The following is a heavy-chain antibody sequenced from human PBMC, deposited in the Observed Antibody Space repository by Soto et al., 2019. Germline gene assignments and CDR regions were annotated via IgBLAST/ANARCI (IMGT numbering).Heavy chain of an antibody. D-gene: IGHD6-13*01. CDR1: GGSISTYY. CDR3: VKGGVIVAAGADYYYGLHV. V-gene: IGHV4-59*01. CDR2: IYYNGST. J-gene: IGHJ6*02. Sequence: QVQLQESGPGLVKPSETLSLTCTVSGGSISTYYWHWVRQPPGKGLEWIGYIYYNGSTNYNPSLMSRVTLSVDPSKTPFSLRLSSVTAADAAMYYCVKGGVIVAAGADYYYGLHVWGQGTTVTVSS.